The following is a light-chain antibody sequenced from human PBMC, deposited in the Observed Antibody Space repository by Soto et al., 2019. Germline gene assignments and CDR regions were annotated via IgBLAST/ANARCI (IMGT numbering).Light chain of an antibody. Sequence: DIQMTQSPSTLSASVGDRVTITCRASQSISPWLAWYQQKPGTAPKLLIYAASSLQSGVPSRFSGSGSGTDFTLTISGLQPEDVATYYCQKYNGGQWTFGQGTKVDIK. CDR2: AAS. CDR3: QKYNGGQWT. J-gene: IGKJ1*01. CDR1: QSISPW. V-gene: IGKV1-27*01.